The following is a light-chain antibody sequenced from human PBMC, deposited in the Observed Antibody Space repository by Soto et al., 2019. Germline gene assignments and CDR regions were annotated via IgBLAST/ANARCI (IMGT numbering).Light chain of an antibody. CDR1: SSDVGSYNL. Sequence: QSVLTQPASVSGSPGQSITISCTGTSSDVGSYNLVSWYQQHPGKAPKFMIFEVTQRPSGVSNRFSGSKSGNTASLTISGLQAEDEADYYCCSYAGSSTYVFGTGTQLTVL. CDR3: CSYAGSSTYV. V-gene: IGLV2-23*02. CDR2: EVT. J-gene: IGLJ7*01.